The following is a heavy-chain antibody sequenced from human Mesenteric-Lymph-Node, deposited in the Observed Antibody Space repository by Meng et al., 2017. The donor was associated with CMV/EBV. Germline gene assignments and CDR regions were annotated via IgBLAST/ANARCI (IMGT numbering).Heavy chain of an antibody. CDR2: ISSSGSII. CDR3: ARYVRGAGTTSKRLDY. V-gene: IGHV3-11*04. CDR1: VTFSDYY. D-gene: IGHD1-1*01. J-gene: IGHJ4*02. Sequence: VTFSDYYMSWIRQAPGKGLEWVSYISSSGSIISYADSVKGRFTISRDNAKNSLYLQMNSLRAEDTAVYYCARYVRGAGTTSKRLDYWGQGTLVTVSS.